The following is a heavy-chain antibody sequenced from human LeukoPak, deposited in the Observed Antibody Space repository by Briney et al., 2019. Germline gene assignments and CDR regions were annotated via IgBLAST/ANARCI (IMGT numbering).Heavy chain of an antibody. Sequence: GGSLRLSCTAFGFTFGDYAMSWIRQAPGKGLEWVGFIRSKAYGETADYAASVKGRFTISRDDSKAIAYLQMNSLKTEDTAVYHCTRDRGAYNLYDYWGQGTLVTVSS. CDR3: TRDRGAYNLYDY. D-gene: IGHD1-1*01. J-gene: IGHJ4*02. CDR1: GFTFGDYA. V-gene: IGHV3-49*03. CDR2: IRSKAYGETA.